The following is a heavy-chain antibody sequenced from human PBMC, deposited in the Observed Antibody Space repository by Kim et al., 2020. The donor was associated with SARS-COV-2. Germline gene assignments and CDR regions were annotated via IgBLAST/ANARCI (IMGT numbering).Heavy chain of an antibody. CDR1: GFTVSSNY. CDR3: ASSHDSSGYYPFDY. CDR2: IYSGGST. V-gene: IGHV3-66*01. Sequence: GGSLRLSCAASGFTVSSNYMSWVRQAPGKGLEWVSVIYSGGSTYYADSVKGRFTISRDNSKNTLYLQMNSLRAEDTAVYYCASSHDSSGYYPFDYWGQGTLVTVSS. D-gene: IGHD3-22*01. J-gene: IGHJ4*02.